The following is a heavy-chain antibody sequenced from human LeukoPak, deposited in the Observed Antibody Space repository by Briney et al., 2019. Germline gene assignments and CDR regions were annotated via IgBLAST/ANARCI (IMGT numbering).Heavy chain of an antibody. CDR2: IYYSGST. Sequence: SGTLSLTCTVSGGSISSYYWSWIRQPPGKGLEWIGYIYYSGSTNYNPSLKSRVTTSVDTSKNQFSLKLSSVTAADTAVYYCARNYVWGSYRPGYYYYYYMDVWGKGTTVTISS. CDR3: ARNYVWGSYRPGYYYYYYMDV. D-gene: IGHD3-16*02. V-gene: IGHV4-59*01. J-gene: IGHJ6*03. CDR1: GGSISSYY.